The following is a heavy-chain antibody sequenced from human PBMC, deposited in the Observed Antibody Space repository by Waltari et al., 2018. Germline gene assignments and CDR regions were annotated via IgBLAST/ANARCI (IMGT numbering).Heavy chain of an antibody. CDR2: ISGNTGYT. V-gene: IGHV1-18*01. CDR3: ARDGRDGHNLGGGTIDY. D-gene: IGHD2-15*01. J-gene: IGHJ4*02. CDR1: GYTFTSYG. Sequence: QVNLVQSGAEVKKPGASVKVSCKTSGYTFTSYGITWVRQAPGQGLEWMGWISGNTGYTNYAQNRLGRVTFTTDTSTSTAYMELRILRSDDTAVYYCARDGRDGHNLGGGTIDYWGQGTLVTVSS.